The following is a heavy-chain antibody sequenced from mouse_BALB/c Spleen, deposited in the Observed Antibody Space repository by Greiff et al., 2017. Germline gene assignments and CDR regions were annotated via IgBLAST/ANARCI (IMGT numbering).Heavy chain of an antibody. D-gene: IGHD4-1*01. CDR3: ARVTGGFDY. CDR1: GYSITSGYY. J-gene: IGHJ2*01. V-gene: IGHV3-6*02. CDR2: ISYDGSN. Sequence: EVKLMESGPGLVKPSQSLSLTCSVTGYSITSGYYWNWIRQFPGNKLEWMGYISYDGSNNYNPSLKNRISITRDTSKNQFFLKLNSVTTEDTATYYCARVTGGFDYWGQGTTLTVSS.